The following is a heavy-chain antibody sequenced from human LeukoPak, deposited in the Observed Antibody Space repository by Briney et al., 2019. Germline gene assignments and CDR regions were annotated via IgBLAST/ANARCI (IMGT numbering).Heavy chain of an antibody. V-gene: IGHV4-59*01. J-gene: IGHJ4*02. D-gene: IGHD4-17*01. CDR1: GGSISSYY. Sequence: PSETLSLTCTVSGGSISSYYWSWIRQPPGKGLEWIGYIYYSGSTNYNPSLKSRVTISVDTSKNQFSLKLSSVTAADTAVYYCARDGFDYGDFGYWGQGTLVTVSS. CDR3: ARDGFDYGDFGY. CDR2: IYYSGST.